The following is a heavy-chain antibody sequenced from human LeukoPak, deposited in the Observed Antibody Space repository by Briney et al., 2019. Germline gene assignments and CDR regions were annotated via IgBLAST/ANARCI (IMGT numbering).Heavy chain of an antibody. D-gene: IGHD4-17*01. Sequence: PGGSLRLSCAASGFTFSSYSMNWVRQAPGKGLEWVSSISSSSSYIYYADSVKGRFTISRDNAKNSLYLQMNSLRAEDTAVYYCAREGGYGDRHYYYYYYYMDVWGKGATVTVSS. CDR2: ISSSSSYI. V-gene: IGHV3-21*01. J-gene: IGHJ6*03. CDR3: AREGGYGDRHYYYYYYYMDV. CDR1: GFTFSSYS.